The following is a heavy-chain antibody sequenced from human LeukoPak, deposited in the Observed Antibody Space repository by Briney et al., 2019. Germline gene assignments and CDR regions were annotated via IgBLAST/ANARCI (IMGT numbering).Heavy chain of an antibody. V-gene: IGHV5-51*01. CDR2: IYPGDSDT. D-gene: IGHD6-6*01. CDR1: GYIYTSYW. J-gene: IGHJ4*02. CDR3: ARGSIAASHFDY. Sequence: GESLKISCNSSGYIYTSYWIGWVRQMPGKGLEWMGIIYPGDSDTRYSPSFQGQVTISADKSISTAYLQWSSLKASDTAMYYCARGSIAASHFDYWGQGTLVTVSS.